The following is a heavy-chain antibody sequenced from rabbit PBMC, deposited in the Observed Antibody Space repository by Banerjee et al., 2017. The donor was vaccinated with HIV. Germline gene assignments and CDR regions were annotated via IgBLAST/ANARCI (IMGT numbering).Heavy chain of an antibody. Sequence: QEQLVESGGGLVTLGGSLKVSCKASGIDFSSVSMCWFRQAPGKGPEWIACIYSGDGSTHYASWAKGRFTISKTSSTTVTLQMTSLTAADTATYFCARDRNYAGYAGYGFNYFNLWGPGTLVTVS. CDR1: GIDFSSVS. V-gene: IGHV1S47*01. D-gene: IGHD7-1*01. J-gene: IGHJ4*01. CDR2: IYSGDGST. CDR3: ARDRNYAGYAGYGFNYFNL.